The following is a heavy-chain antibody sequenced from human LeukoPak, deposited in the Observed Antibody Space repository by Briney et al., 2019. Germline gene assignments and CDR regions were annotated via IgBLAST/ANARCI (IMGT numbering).Heavy chain of an antibody. CDR3: ARDRDGYNLNAFDI. J-gene: IGHJ3*02. CDR2: IYTSGST. Sequence: PSETLSLTCTVSGGSISSYYWSWIRQPAGKGLEWIGRIYTSGSTNYNPSLKSRVTMSVDTSKNRFSLKLSSVTAADTAVYYCARDRDGYNLNAFDIWGQGTMVTVSS. V-gene: IGHV4-4*07. D-gene: IGHD5-24*01. CDR1: GGSISSYY.